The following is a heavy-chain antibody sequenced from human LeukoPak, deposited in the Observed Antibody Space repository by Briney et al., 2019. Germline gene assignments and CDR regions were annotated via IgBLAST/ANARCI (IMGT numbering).Heavy chain of an antibody. CDR3: AKGSRGNYDY. Sequence: GGSLRLSCAASGFTFNSYAMAWVRQAPEKGLEWVSSIIDSGISTYYADSVKGRFTISRDKSKNTLYLQMNSLRAEDKAVYYCAKGSRGNYDYWGQGTLVTVSS. J-gene: IGHJ4*02. D-gene: IGHD1-26*01. CDR1: GFTFNSYA. CDR2: IIDSGIST. V-gene: IGHV3-23*01.